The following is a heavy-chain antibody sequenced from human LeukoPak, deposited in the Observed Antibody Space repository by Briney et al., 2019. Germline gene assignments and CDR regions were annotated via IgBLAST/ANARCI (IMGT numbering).Heavy chain of an antibody. Sequence: GASVTVSFKASGYTFIEYDINWVRQATGQGLEWMGWINPNSGNAGYAQKFQGRVTMTRNTSISTAYMELSSLRSEDTAVYYCARALAWGGSSYSYYYMDVWDQGTTVTVSS. CDR3: ARALAWGGSSYSYYYMDV. J-gene: IGHJ6*03. D-gene: IGHD1-26*01. V-gene: IGHV1-8*01. CDR1: GYTFIEYD. CDR2: INPNSGNA.